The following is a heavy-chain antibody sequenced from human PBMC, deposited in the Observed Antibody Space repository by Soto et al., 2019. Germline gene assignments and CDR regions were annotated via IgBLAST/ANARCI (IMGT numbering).Heavy chain of an antibody. Sequence: GGSLRLSCAASGFTFSSYWMSWVRQAPGKGLEWVANIKQDGSEKYYVDSVKGRFTISRDNAKNSLYLQMNSLRAEDTAVYYCARVTTVSTDAFDIWGQGTLVTVSS. D-gene: IGHD4-17*01. J-gene: IGHJ3*02. V-gene: IGHV3-7*03. CDR1: GFTFSSYW. CDR3: ARVTTVSTDAFDI. CDR2: IKQDGSEK.